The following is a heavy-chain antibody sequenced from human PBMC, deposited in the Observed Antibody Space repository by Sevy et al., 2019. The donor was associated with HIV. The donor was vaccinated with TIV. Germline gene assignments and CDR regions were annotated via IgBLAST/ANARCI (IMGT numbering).Heavy chain of an antibody. CDR3: ARGKHVSDYYGSFDY. V-gene: IGHV3-53*01. D-gene: IGHD3-3*01. J-gene: IGHJ4*02. CDR1: GLSVSDNF. Sequence: GGSLRLSCAASGLSVSDNFMSWVRQAPGKGLEWVSVIYIGHNTYYADSVKGRFTISRDNAKNTLYLQMNSLRVEDTAVYYCARGKHVSDYYGSFDYWGQRTMVTVSS. CDR2: IYIGHNT.